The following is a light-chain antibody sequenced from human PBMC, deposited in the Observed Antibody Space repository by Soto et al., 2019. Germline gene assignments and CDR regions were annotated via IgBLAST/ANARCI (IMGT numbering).Light chain of an antibody. V-gene: IGLV2-8*01. J-gene: IGLJ2*01. Sequence: QSALTQPPSASGSPGQSVTISCTGTSSDVGGYNSVSWYQHHPGKAPNLMIYEVSKRPSGVPDRFSGSKSGNTASLTVSGLQAEDEADYYCSSYAGSSSFVIFGGGTKLTVL. CDR2: EVS. CDR3: SSYAGSSSFVI. CDR1: SSDVGGYNS.